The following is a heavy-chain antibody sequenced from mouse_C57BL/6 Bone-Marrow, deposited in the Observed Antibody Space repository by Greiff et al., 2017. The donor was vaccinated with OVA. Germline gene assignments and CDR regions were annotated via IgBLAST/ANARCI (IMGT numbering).Heavy chain of an antibody. CDR3: TRYGSIPFTYAMDY. CDR2: IDPETGGT. J-gene: IGHJ4*01. Sequence: QVQLQQSGAELVRPGASVTLSCKASGYTFTDYEMHWVKQTPVHGLEWIGAIDPETGGTAYNQKFKGKAILTADKSSSTAYMELRSLTSEDSAVYYYTRYGSIPFTYAMDYWGQGTSVTVSS. CDR1: GYTFTDYE. V-gene: IGHV1-15*01. D-gene: IGHD1-1*01.